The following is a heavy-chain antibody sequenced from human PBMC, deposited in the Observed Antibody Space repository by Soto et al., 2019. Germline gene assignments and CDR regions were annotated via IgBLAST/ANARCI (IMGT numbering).Heavy chain of an antibody. Sequence: SETMSLTCTVSGGSISSGEFYWSWIRQPPVRGLEWIGHISYSGSTYYNTSLKSRVTISVDTSKNQFSLKLNSVTAADTAVYYCARGGPTGGSYKYNWFDPWGQGTLVTVSS. CDR2: ISYSGST. V-gene: IGHV4-30-4*01. J-gene: IGHJ5*02. D-gene: IGHD2-15*01. CDR3: ARGGPTGGSYKYNWFDP. CDR1: GGSISSGEFY.